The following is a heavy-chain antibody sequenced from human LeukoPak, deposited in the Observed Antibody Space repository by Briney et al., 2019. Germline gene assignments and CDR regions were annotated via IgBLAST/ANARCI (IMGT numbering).Heavy chain of an antibody. V-gene: IGHV3-21*01. D-gene: IGHD6-13*01. Sequence: PGGSLRLSCAASGFTFNSYTMIWLRQAPGKGLEWVSSISSGISSIYYADSVKGRFTISRDNAKNSLYLQMNILRADDTAVYYCARRSSSKYFDYWGQGTLVTVSS. CDR1: GFTFNSYT. CDR2: ISSGISSI. J-gene: IGHJ4*02. CDR3: ARRSSSKYFDY.